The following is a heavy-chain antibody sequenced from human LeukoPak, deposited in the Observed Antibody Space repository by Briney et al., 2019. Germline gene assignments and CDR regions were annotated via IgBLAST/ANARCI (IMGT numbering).Heavy chain of an antibody. D-gene: IGHD3-3*01. V-gene: IGHV4-39*02. J-gene: IGHJ4*02. CDR2: VSHGGTT. CDR3: ARRGDFWGDYFDN. CDR1: GDSIRSSSYS. Sequence: ETLSLTCTVSGDSIRSSSYSWGWIRQPPGKGLEWIGSVSHGGTTSYTPSLKSRVTMSVDTSNQHFSLKLSSVTAADTAVYYCARRGDFWGDYFDNWGQGILVTVSS.